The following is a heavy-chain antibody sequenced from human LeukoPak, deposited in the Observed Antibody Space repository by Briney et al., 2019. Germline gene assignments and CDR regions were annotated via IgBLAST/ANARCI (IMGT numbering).Heavy chain of an antibody. V-gene: IGHV4-39*07. Sequence: SETLSLTCTVSGGSISSRSYSRGWIRQPPGKGLEWIGSDLYSGTTHYSPSLRGRVSISLGTSKNQFSLKLTSVTAADTAVYYCVSLSESVGWNYYYGMDVWGQGTTVTVSS. D-gene: IGHD1-26*01. J-gene: IGHJ6*02. CDR3: VSLSESVGWNYYYGMDV. CDR2: DLYSGTT. CDR1: GGSISSRSYS.